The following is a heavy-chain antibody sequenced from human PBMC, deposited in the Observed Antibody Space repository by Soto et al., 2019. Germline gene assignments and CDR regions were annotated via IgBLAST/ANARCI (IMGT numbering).Heavy chain of an antibody. CDR2: INPILSMS. CDR3: ATSYGSGYRACDY. Sequence: QVQLVQSGAEVKRPGSSVKVSCKASGDTFAFHSINWVRQAPGLGLEWMGRINPILSMSNYAQRFQGRVTXTXDXXTSTAYMVLSSLRSEDTAIYYCATSYGSGYRACDYWGQGALVTVSS. D-gene: IGHD3-10*01. J-gene: IGHJ4*02. CDR1: GDTFAFHS. V-gene: IGHV1-69*02.